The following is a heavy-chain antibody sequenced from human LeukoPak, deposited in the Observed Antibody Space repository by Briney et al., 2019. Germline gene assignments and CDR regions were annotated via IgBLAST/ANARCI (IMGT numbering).Heavy chain of an antibody. CDR2: MNPNSGNT. CDR3: ARVWIDCSNYVPNWFDP. CDR1: GYTFTSYD. V-gene: IGHV1-8*01. J-gene: IGHJ5*02. D-gene: IGHD4-11*01. Sequence: ASVKVSCKASGYTFTSYDINWVRQATGQGLEWMGWMNPNSGNTGYAQKFQGRVTMTRNTSISTAYMELSSLRSEDTAVYYCARVWIDCSNYVPNWFDPWGQGTLVTVSS.